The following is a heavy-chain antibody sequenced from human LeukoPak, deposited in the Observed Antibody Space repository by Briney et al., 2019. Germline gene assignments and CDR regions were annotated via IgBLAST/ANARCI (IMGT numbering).Heavy chain of an antibody. CDR3: ARSQHLHQDVFDI. J-gene: IGHJ3*02. CDR2: IKQDGSEK. V-gene: IGHV3-7*01. CDR1: GFTISNYW. D-gene: IGHD3-3*02. Sequence: PAGTLTLSCAASGFTISNYWLGWVRQGPRQGLEGVGNIKQDGSEKYHVDSVKGRFTISRDNAKNTVYLQMNSLTADDTAMHYCARSQHLHQDVFDIWGQGTMVTVSS.